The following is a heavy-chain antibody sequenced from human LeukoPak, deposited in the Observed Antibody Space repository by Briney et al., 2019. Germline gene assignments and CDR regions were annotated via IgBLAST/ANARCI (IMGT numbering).Heavy chain of an antibody. Sequence: GGSLRLSCAASGFTFSTFWLSWVRQAPGKGLEWVANINQDGSEKYYVDSMKGRFTVSRDNAKNSLYLQMDSLRAEDTAVYYCARGGTFVSDYWGQETLVTVPS. CDR2: INQDGSEK. V-gene: IGHV3-7*01. D-gene: IGHD1-1*01. CDR1: GFTFSTFW. CDR3: ARGGTFVSDY. J-gene: IGHJ4*02.